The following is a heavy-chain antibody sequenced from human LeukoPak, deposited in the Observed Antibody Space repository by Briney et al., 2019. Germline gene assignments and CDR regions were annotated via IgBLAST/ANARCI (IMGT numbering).Heavy chain of an antibody. V-gene: IGHV1-18*01. Sequence: GAPVKVSCKASGYTFTSYGISWVRQAPGQGLEWMGWISAYNGNTNYAQKLQGRVTMTTDTSTSTAYMELRSLRSDDTAVYYCARDLDCSSTSCSSYYYYMDVWGKGTTVTVSS. D-gene: IGHD2-2*01. CDR3: ARDLDCSSTSCSSYYYYMDV. CDR2: ISAYNGNT. CDR1: GYTFTSYG. J-gene: IGHJ6*03.